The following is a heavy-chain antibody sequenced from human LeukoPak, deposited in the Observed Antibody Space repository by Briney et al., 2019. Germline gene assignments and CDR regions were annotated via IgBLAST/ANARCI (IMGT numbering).Heavy chain of an antibody. D-gene: IGHD2-15*01. CDR1: GFTFSSYS. V-gene: IGHV3-21*04. CDR3: ARADPAIVVVVAATVLTW. Sequence: GGSLRLSCAASGFTFSSYSMNWVRQAPGKGLEWVSSISSSSSYIYYADSVKGRLTISRDNAKNSLYLQMNSLRAEDTAVYYCARADPAIVVVVAATVLTWWGQGTLVTVSS. CDR2: ISSSSSYI. J-gene: IGHJ4*02.